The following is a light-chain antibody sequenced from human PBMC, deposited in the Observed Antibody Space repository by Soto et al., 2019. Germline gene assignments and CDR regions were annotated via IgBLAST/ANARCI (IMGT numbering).Light chain of an antibody. CDR2: KAS. V-gene: IGKV1-5*03. J-gene: IGKJ5*01. CDR1: QTIYSW. Sequence: DIQMTQSPSTLSASVGDRVTITCRASQTIYSWLAWYQQRPGKPPNLLIYKASTLASGVPSRFSGSGSGTEFTLTINSLQPDDFATYYCQQYHIYSGTFGQGTRLEIK. CDR3: QQYHIYSGT.